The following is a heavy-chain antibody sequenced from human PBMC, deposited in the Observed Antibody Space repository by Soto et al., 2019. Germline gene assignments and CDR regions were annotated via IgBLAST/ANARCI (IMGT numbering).Heavy chain of an antibody. CDR1: GGTFSSYG. V-gene: IGHV1-69*13. CDR2: IIPIFGTT. Sequence: SVKVSCKTSGGTFSSYGISWWRQSPGQGLEWMGGIIPIFGTTNYAQKFQGRVTITADESTSTAYMELSSLRSEDTAVYYCARASGDDLYHGMDVWGQGTTVTVSS. J-gene: IGHJ6*02. D-gene: IGHD2-21*02. CDR3: ARASGDDLYHGMDV.